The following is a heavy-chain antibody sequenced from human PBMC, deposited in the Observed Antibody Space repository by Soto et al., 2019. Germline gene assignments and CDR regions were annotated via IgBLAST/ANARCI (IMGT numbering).Heavy chain of an antibody. D-gene: IGHD2-8*01. CDR1: GFTFSSYW. V-gene: IGHV3-74*01. CDR3: ARGDIVLMVYAIFDY. J-gene: IGHJ4*02. CDR2: INSDGSST. Sequence: GGSLRLSCAASGFTFSSYWMHWVRQAPGKGLVWVSRINSDGSSTSYADSVKGRFTISRDNAKNTLYLQMNSMRAEDTAVYYCARGDIVLMVYAIFDYWGQGTLVTVSS.